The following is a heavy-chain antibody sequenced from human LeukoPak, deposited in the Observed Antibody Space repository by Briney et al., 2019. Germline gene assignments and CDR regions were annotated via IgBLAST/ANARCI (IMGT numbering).Heavy chain of an antibody. D-gene: IGHD2-2*01. Sequence: SETLSLTCTVSGASISSGDYYWSWIRQPPGKGLEWIGYIYYSGSTNYNPSLKSRVTISVDTAKNQFSLKLSSVTAADTAVYYCAKVLSGYWYFDLWGRGALITVSS. CDR1: GASISSGDYY. J-gene: IGHJ2*01. CDR3: AKVLSGYWYFDL. V-gene: IGHV4-61*08. CDR2: IYYSGST.